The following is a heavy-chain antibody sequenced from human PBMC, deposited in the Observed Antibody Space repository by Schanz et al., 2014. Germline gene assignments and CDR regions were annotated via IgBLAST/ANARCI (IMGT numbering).Heavy chain of an antibody. D-gene: IGHD4-4*01. V-gene: IGHV1-46*01. Sequence: QVQWVQSGADVKKPGTAVKVSCKASEYTFTRHYMHWVRQAPGQGLEWMRIIHSTGGTTSHAQKFQGRVTMTRDTSTSTVYMELSSLRSEDTAVYYCASALTTWGGMDVWGQGTTVTVSS. CDR2: IHSTGGTT. J-gene: IGHJ6*02. CDR3: ASALTTWGGMDV. CDR1: EYTFTRHY.